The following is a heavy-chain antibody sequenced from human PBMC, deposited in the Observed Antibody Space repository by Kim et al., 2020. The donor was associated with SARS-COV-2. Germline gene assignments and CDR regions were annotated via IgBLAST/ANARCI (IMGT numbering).Heavy chain of an antibody. CDR3: ARGGGVYTY. J-gene: IGHJ4*02. Sequence: SETLSLTCAVYGGSLSGYYWSWIRQPPGKGLEWIGEIHHSGRTNYNPSLKSRVTISVDMSENQFSLNLSSVTAADTAVYFCARGGGVYTYWGQGTLVTVS. V-gene: IGHV4-34*01. D-gene: IGHD4-17*01. CDR2: IHHSGRT. CDR1: GGSLSGYY.